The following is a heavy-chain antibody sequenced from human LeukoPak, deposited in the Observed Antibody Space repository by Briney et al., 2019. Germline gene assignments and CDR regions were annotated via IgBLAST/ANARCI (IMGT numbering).Heavy chain of an antibody. Sequence: SETLSLTCTVSGDSVSSDGFYWGWIRQPPGKGLEWIGYISYSGSTYYNPSLKSRVTISVDTSKNQFSLKLSSVTAADTAVYYCARAGGFFSPFGYWGQGTLVTVSS. CDR2: ISYSGST. V-gene: IGHV4-61*08. CDR3: ARAGGFFSPFGY. J-gene: IGHJ4*02. CDR1: GDSVSSDGFY. D-gene: IGHD3-16*01.